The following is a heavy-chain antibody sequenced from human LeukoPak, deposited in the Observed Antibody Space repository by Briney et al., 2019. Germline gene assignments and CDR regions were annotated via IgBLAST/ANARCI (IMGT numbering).Heavy chain of an antibody. CDR1: GFTFSSYW. Sequence: GGSLRLSCAASGFTFSSYWMHWVRQAPGKGLVWVSRINSDGSSTSYADSVKGRFTISRDNAKNTLYLRMNSLRAEDTAVYYCARRSGYYYGFDPWGQGTLVTVSS. CDR3: ARRSGYYYGFDP. D-gene: IGHD3-22*01. CDR2: INSDGSST. V-gene: IGHV3-74*01. J-gene: IGHJ5*02.